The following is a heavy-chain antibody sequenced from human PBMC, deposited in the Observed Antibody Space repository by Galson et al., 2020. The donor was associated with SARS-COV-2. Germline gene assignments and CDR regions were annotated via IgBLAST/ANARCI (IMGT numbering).Heavy chain of an antibody. D-gene: IGHD5-12*01. Sequence: SCAASGFTFSSYGMHWVRQAPGKGLEWVAVIWYDGSNKYYADSVKGRFTISRDNSKNTLYLQMNSLRAEDTAVYYCARAPGGDGYNFDYWGQGTLVTVSS. CDR1: GFTFSSYG. J-gene: IGHJ4*02. V-gene: IGHV3-33*01. CDR3: ARAPGGDGYNFDY. CDR2: IWYDGSNK.